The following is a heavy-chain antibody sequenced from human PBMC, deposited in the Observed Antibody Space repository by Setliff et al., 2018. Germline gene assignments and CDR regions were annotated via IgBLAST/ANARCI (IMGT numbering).Heavy chain of an antibody. CDR2: ISHSGSA. D-gene: IGHD3-16*02. CDR3: ARALPLGFRSALIP. V-gene: IGHV4-38-2*01. CDR1: GYSISSGNY. J-gene: IGHJ5*02. Sequence: PSETLSLTCAVSGYSISSGNYWGWIRQPPGKGLEWIGSISHSGSAYYNPSLKSRVTISLDMSKNQFSLKLSSATAADTAVYYCARALPLGFRSALIPWGQGTLVTVSS.